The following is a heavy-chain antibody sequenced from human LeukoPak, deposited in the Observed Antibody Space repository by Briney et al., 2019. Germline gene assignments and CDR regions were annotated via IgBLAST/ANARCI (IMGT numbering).Heavy chain of an antibody. Sequence: SETLSLTCTVSGGSINRSSRYCWGWIRQPPGKGLEWIGSIFYSGSTYYSPSLKSRVTISVDTSNNQFSLKLTSVTAADTAVYYCARHVPSTIFFNWFDPWGQGTLVTVSS. J-gene: IGHJ5*02. V-gene: IGHV4-39*01. CDR2: IFYSGST. CDR3: ARHVPSTIFFNWFDP. D-gene: IGHD3-3*01. CDR1: GGSINRSSRYC.